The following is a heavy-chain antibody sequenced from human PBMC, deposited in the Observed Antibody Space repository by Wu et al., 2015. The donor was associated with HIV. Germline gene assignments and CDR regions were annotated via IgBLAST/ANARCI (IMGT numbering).Heavy chain of an antibody. CDR3: ARDKRGYDVLTGYYIYFDY. CDR1: GDGFTSYA. Sequence: QVHLVQFGAEVKKPGSSVKVTCKASGDGFTSYAISWVRQAPGQGLEWMGWINPNSGGTNYAQNFEDRVTMTRDTSITTAYMELSSLRSDDTAVYYCARDKRGYDVLTGYYIYFDYWGQGTLVTVSS. D-gene: IGHD3-9*01. CDR2: INPNSGGT. J-gene: IGHJ4*02. V-gene: IGHV1-2*02.